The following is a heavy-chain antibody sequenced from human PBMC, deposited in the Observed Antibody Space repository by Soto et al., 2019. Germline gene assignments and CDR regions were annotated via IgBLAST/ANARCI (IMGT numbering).Heavy chain of an antibody. D-gene: IGHD3-9*01. V-gene: IGHV4-39*01. CDR1: GGSLSRSGHY. CDR2: TSSIGSP. CDR3: AAGYHVAFDF. J-gene: IGHJ3*01. Sequence: QVQLQESGPGLVKPSETLALTCTVAGGSLSRSGHYWGWIRQPPAKGLEWIGSTSSIGSPYDNPSLKSRVTLSIDTSKNRFSLNLSSVTAADTAVYYCAAGYHVAFDFWGQGTMVTVSS.